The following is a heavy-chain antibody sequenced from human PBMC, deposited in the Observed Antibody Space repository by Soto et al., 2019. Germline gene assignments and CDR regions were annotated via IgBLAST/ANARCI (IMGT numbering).Heavy chain of an antibody. V-gene: IGHV3-30-3*01. CDR2: TSYDESNK. CDR3: ARDPYSRGWLDS. J-gene: IGHJ5*01. CDR1: GFTFSSYV. D-gene: IGHD6-19*01. Sequence: QVQLVESGGGVVQPGRSLRLSCAASGFTFSSYVMHWVRQAPGKGLEWVAATSYDESNKYYADSVKGRFTISRDNSRNTLYLKMNSLRAEDTAVYYCARDPYSRGWLDSWGQGTLVTVSS.